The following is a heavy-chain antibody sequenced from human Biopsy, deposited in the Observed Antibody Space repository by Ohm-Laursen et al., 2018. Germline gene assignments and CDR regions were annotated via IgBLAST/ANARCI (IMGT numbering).Heavy chain of an antibody. CDR2: IYPNSGDT. Sequence: ATVKISCKDSGDAFLGYYLHWVRQAPGQGLEWMGSIYPNSGDTDFAQKLQGRVSMTRDTSVSTAYLELSSLRSDDTAIYYCARDLLEWSLPSWGQGTLVTVSS. V-gene: IGHV1-2*02. J-gene: IGHJ4*02. CDR3: ARDLLEWSLPS. CDR1: GDAFLGYY. D-gene: IGHD3-3*01.